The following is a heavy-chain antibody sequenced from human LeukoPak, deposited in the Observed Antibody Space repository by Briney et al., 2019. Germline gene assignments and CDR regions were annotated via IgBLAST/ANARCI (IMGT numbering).Heavy chain of an antibody. J-gene: IGHJ4*02. D-gene: IGHD3-22*01. CDR3: ARADYDTSAYYYTFDY. CDR2: IYYRGST. CDR1: GGSINGYY. Sequence: SETLSLTCTVSGGSINGYYRSWIRQPPEKGLEWIGYIYYRGSTNYNPSLKSRVTMSVDTSRNQFSLKLSSMTAADTAVYYCARADYDTSAYYYTFDYWGQGTLVTVSS. V-gene: IGHV4-59*01.